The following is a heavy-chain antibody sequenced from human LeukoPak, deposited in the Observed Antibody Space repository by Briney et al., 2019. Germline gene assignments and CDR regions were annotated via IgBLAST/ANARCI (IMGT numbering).Heavy chain of an antibody. Sequence: SETLSLTCTVSGGSISSYYWSWIRQPAGKGLEWIGYIHYSGSTSYNPSLKSRVTISVDTSKTQFSLKLSSVTAADTAVYYCARDGGYCTSTSCSVPFDYWGQGTPVTVSS. CDR2: IHYSGST. CDR3: ARDGGYCTSTSCSVPFDY. CDR1: GGSISSYY. D-gene: IGHD2-2*01. J-gene: IGHJ4*02. V-gene: IGHV4-59*01.